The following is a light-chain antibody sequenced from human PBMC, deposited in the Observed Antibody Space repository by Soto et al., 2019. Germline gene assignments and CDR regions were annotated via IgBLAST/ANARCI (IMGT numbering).Light chain of an antibody. CDR2: AAA. J-gene: IGKJ3*01. CDR1: QGIGSW. Sequence: DIQMTQSPSSVSASVGDRVTITCRASQGIGSWLGWYQQKPGKAPKLLIYAAASLQSGVPSRFSASVSGTEFTLTISSLQPEDLATYFCHQANSFTLTFGHGTKVDLK. CDR3: HQANSFTLT. V-gene: IGKV1-12*01.